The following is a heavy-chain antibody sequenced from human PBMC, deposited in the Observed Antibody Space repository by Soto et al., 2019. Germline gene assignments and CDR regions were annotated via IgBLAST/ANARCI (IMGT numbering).Heavy chain of an antibody. CDR1: GFTFSSYG. J-gene: IGHJ3*02. D-gene: IGHD4-17*01. CDR3: ARSMTTVTPPWAFDI. CDR2: IWYDGSNK. Sequence: QVQLVESGGGVVQPGRSLRLSCAASGFTFSSYGMHWVRQAPGKGLEWVAVIWYDGSNKYYADSVKGRFTISRDNSKTTLYLQMNSLRAEDTAVYYCARSMTTVTPPWAFDIWGQATMVTVSS. V-gene: IGHV3-33*01.